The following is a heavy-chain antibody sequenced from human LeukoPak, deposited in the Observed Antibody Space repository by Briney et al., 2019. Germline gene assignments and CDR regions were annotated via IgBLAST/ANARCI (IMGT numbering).Heavy chain of an antibody. CDR2: IWYDGSNK. V-gene: IGHV3-30*02. CDR3: AKVGIVATILGLPNY. CDR1: GFTFSSYG. D-gene: IGHD5-12*01. Sequence: PGGSLRLSCAASGFTFSSYGMHWVRQAPGEGLEWVAVIWYDGSNKYYADSVKGRFTISRDNSKNTLYLQMNSLRAEDTAVYYCAKVGIVATILGLPNYWGQGTLVTVSS. J-gene: IGHJ4*02.